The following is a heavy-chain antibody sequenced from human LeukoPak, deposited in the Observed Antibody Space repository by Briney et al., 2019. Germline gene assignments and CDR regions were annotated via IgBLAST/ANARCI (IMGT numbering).Heavy chain of an antibody. CDR1: GFTFSSYW. Sequence: PGGSLRLSYAASGFTFSSYWMHWVRQAPGKGLEWVSSISSSSSYIYYADSVKGRFTISRDNAKNSLYLQMNSLRAEDTAVYYCARTGRGVIYYFDYWGQGTLVTVSS. V-gene: IGHV3-21*01. CDR3: ARTGRGVIYYFDY. J-gene: IGHJ4*02. CDR2: ISSSSSYI. D-gene: IGHD3-10*01.